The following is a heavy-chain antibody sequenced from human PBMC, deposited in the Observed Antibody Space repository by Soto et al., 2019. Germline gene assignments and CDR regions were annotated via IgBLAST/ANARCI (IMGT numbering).Heavy chain of an antibody. Sequence: EVQLVESGGGLVQPGRSLRLSCAASGYTFDDYAMHWVRQAPWKGLEWVSGISWNSGSIGYADSVKGRFTISRDNAKNSLYLQMNSLRAEDTALYYCAKDTTVTTFASDAFDIWGQGTMVTVSS. CDR1: GYTFDDYA. J-gene: IGHJ3*02. D-gene: IGHD4-17*01. CDR2: ISWNSGSI. V-gene: IGHV3-9*01. CDR3: AKDTTVTTFASDAFDI.